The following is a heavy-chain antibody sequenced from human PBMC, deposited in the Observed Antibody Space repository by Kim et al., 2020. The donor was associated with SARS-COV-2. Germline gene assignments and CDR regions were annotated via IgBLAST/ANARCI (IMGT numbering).Heavy chain of an antibody. J-gene: IGHJ5*02. D-gene: IGHD5-18*01. CDR3: ARDLYGSGYSSAYSP. V-gene: IGHV3-11*01. CDR2: ISSSGDTI. CDR1: GFTFSDYY. Sequence: GGSLRLSCAASGFTFSDYYMSWIRQAPGKGLEWVSYISSSGDTIYYADSVNGRITVSRDNAKNSLYLQMNSLRVEDTAVYYCARDLYGSGYSSAYSPWGQGTLVTVSS.